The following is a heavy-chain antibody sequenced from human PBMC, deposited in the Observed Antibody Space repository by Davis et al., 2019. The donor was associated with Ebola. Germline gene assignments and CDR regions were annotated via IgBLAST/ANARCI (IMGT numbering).Heavy chain of an antibody. D-gene: IGHD3-22*01. Sequence: SETLSLTCTVSGGSISSGDYYWSWIRQPPGKGLEWIGYIYYSGSTYYNPSLKTRVTISVDTSKNQFSLKLSSVTAADTAVYYCAIPDSSGYYFTRNDAFDIWGQGTMVTVSS. V-gene: IGHV4-30-4*01. CDR2: IYYSGST. CDR3: AIPDSSGYYFTRNDAFDI. J-gene: IGHJ3*02. CDR1: GGSISSGDYY.